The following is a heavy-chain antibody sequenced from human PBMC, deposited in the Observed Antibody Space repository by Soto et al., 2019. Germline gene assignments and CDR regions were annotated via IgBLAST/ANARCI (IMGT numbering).Heavy chain of an antibody. J-gene: IGHJ4*02. CDR3: AVAVAGPTAIGY. CDR2: INSDGSST. D-gene: IGHD6-19*01. Sequence: EVQLVESGGGLVQPGGSLRLSCAASGFTFSSYWMHWVRQAPGKGLVWVSRINSDGSSTSYADSVKGRFTISRDNAKNTLYRQMNSLRADDTAVYYWAVAVAGPTAIGYCGQGTLVTVSS. CDR1: GFTFSSYW. V-gene: IGHV3-74*01.